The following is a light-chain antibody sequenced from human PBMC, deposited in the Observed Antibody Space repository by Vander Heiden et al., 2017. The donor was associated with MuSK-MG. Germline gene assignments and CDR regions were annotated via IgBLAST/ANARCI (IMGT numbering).Light chain of an antibody. CDR3: QQYGSSPPT. V-gene: IGKV3-20*01. CDR1: QSVSSTY. Sequence: DIVLTQSPGTLSLSPGERAALSCRASQSVSSTYLAWYQRKPGQAPRLLIYGASSRATGIPDRFSGSGSGTDFALIISRLEPEDFAVYYCQQYGSSPPTFGQGTKVEIK. CDR2: GAS. J-gene: IGKJ1*01.